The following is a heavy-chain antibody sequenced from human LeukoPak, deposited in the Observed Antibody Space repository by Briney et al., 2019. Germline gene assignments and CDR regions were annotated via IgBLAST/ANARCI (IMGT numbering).Heavy chain of an antibody. J-gene: IGHJ6*03. D-gene: IGHD3-16*01. CDR3: ARETSQKGAHYMDV. Sequence: SETLSLTCTVSGYSISSGYYWGWIRQPPGKGLEWIGSIYHSGRTFYNPSLKSRVTISVDTSKNQFSLKLSSVTAAETAGYYCARETSQKGAHYMDVWGKGTTVTISS. CDR2: IYHSGRT. V-gene: IGHV4-38-2*02. CDR1: GYSISSGYY.